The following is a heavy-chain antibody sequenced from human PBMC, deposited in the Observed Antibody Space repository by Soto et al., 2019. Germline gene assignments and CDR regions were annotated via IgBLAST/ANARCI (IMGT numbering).Heavy chain of an antibody. J-gene: IGHJ6*02. V-gene: IGHV3-30*02. D-gene: IGHD6-19*01. CDR1: GFTFISYG. CDR2: TWHGGRNK. CDR3: ATPPYSSGWSPFYGMDV. Sequence: PGGSLRLSCVSSGFTFISYGMHWVRQAPGKGLEWVALTWHGGRNKYYGDSVKGRFTISRDNSKNTLYLQMNSLRAEDTAVYYCATPPYSSGWSPFYGMDVWGQGTTVTVSS.